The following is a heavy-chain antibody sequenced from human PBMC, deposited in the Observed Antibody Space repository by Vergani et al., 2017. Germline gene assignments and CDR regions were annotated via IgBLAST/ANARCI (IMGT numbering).Heavy chain of an antibody. V-gene: IGHV4-34*11. CDR2: IYYSGST. CDR1: GGSFSGYY. J-gene: IGHJ3*02. Sequence: VQLQQWGAGQLKHSETLSLTCAVYGGSFSGYYWSWIRQPAGTGLEWIGYIYYSGSTNYNPSLKIRVTISVDTSKNQFSLELSSVTAADTAVYCCARAPDLNTAFDIWGQGTMVTVSS. D-gene: IGHD3-3*01. CDR3: ARAPDLNTAFDI.